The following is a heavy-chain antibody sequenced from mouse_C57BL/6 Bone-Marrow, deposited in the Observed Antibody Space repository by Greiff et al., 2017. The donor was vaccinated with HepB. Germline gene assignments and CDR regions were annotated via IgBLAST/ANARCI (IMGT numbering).Heavy chain of an antibody. J-gene: IGHJ4*01. D-gene: IGHD3-2*02. CDR2: IRLKSDNYAT. CDR1: GFTFSNYW. CDR3: TGRQLRLPPYAMDY. V-gene: IGHV6-3*01. Sequence: EVMLVESGGGLVQPGGSMKLSCVASGFTFSNYWMNWVRQSPEKGLEWVSQIRLKSDNYATHYAESVKGRFTISRDDSKSSVYLQMNNLRAEDTGIYYCTGRQLRLPPYAMDYWGQGTSVTVSS.